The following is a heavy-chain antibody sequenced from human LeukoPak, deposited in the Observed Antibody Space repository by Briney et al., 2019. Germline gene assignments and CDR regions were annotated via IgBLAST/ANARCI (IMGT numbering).Heavy chain of an antibody. V-gene: IGHV1-69*04. J-gene: IGHJ4*02. CDR3: ARWGAATEVSYFDY. CDR2: IIPILGIA. Sequence: SVRVSCKASGGTFSSYAISWVRQAPGQGLEWMGRIIPILGIANYAQKFQGRVTITADKSTSTAYMELSSLRSEDTAVYYCARWGAATEVSYFDYWGQGTLVTVSS. CDR1: GGTFSSYA. D-gene: IGHD4-23*01.